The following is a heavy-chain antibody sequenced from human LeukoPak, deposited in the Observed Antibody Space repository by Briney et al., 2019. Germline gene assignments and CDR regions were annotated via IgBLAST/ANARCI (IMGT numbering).Heavy chain of an antibody. CDR1: GGSISNYY. CDR2: IFYTGST. CDR3: AGGGNSYFDY. Sequence: SETLSLTCTVSGGSISNYYWSWIRQPPGKGLEWIGYIFYTGSTNYNPALKSRVTISVDTSKNQFSLKLSSVTAADTAVYYCAGGGNSYFDYWGQGTLVTVSS. D-gene: IGHD2-21*02. J-gene: IGHJ4*02. V-gene: IGHV4-59*01.